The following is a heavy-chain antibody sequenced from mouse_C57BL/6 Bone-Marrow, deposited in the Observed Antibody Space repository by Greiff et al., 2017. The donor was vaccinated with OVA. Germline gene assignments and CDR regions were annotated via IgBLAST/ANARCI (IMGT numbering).Heavy chain of an antibody. CDR3: AKRRGYAMDY. V-gene: IGHV2-5*01. CDR2: IWSGGST. Sequence: VKLVESGPGLVQPSQSLSITCTVSGFSLTSYGVHWVRQSPGQGLEWLGVIWSGGSTDYNAAFMSSLSITKDNSKSHGFFKMNSLQADDTAIYDCAKRRGYAMDYWGQGTSVTVSS. J-gene: IGHJ4*01. CDR1: GFSLTSYG.